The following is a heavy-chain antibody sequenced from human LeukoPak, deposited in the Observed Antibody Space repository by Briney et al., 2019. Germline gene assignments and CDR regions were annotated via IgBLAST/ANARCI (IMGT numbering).Heavy chain of an antibody. V-gene: IGHV3-23*01. J-gene: IGHJ4*02. CDR3: AKSLRSTVVTLGD. D-gene: IGHD4-23*01. CDR2: IRGSGGST. Sequence: GGSLRLSCAASGFTFSSYAMSWVRQAPGKGLEWVSAIRGSGGSTYYADSVKGRFTISRDNSKNTLYLQMNSLRAEDTAVYYCAKSLRSTVVTLGDWGQGTLVTVSS. CDR1: GFTFSSYA.